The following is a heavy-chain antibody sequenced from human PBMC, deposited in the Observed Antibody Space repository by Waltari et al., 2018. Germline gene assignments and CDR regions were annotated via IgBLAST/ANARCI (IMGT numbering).Heavy chain of an antibody. CDR3: ARQSIAVARSDY. V-gene: IGHV4-38-2*01. CDR2: IYHSGST. J-gene: IGHJ4*02. Sequence: QVQLQESGPGLVKPSETLSLTCAVSGYSISSGYYWGWTRQPPGKGLEWIGSIYHSGSTYYNPSLKSRVTISVDTSKNQFSLKLSSVTAADTAVYYCARQSIAVARSDYWGQGTLVTVSS. D-gene: IGHD6-19*01. CDR1: GYSISSGYY.